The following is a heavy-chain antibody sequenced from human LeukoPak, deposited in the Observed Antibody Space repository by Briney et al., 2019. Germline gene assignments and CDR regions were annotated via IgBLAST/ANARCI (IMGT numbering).Heavy chain of an antibody. CDR1: GGTFSSYA. Sequence: SVKVSCKASGGTFSSYAISWVRQAPGQGLEWMGGIIPIFGTANYAQKFQGRVTITTDESTSTAYMELSSLRSEDKAVYYCARGGRGKSRIADRPDYFDYWGQGTLVTVSS. CDR3: ARGGRGKSRIADRPDYFDY. CDR2: IIPIFGTA. V-gene: IGHV1-69*05. J-gene: IGHJ4*02. D-gene: IGHD6-6*01.